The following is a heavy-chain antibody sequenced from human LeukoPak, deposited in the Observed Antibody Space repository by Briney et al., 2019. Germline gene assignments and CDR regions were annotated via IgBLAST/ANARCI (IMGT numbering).Heavy chain of an antibody. J-gene: IGHJ4*02. CDR2: INPNSGGT. CDR3: ARVGITMVRGVSGTFDY. Sequence: ASVKVSCKASGYTSTGYYMHWVRQAPGQGLEWMGWINPNSGGTNYAQKFQGRVTMTRDTSISTAYTELSRLRSDDTAVYYCARVGITMVRGVSGTFDYWGQGTLVTVSS. V-gene: IGHV1-2*02. CDR1: GYTSTGYY. D-gene: IGHD3-10*01.